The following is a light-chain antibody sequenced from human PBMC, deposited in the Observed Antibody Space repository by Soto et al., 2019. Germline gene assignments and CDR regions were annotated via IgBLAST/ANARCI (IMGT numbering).Light chain of an antibody. J-gene: IGKJ5*01. Sequence: IVMTQSPATLSVSPGERATLSCRASQRVSSNLAWYQQKPGQAPRLLIYGASTRATGIPARFSGSGSGTEFTLTISSLQSEDFAVYYCQQYHNWPPITFGQGTRLEIK. CDR1: QRVSSN. CDR2: GAS. V-gene: IGKV3-15*01. CDR3: QQYHNWPPIT.